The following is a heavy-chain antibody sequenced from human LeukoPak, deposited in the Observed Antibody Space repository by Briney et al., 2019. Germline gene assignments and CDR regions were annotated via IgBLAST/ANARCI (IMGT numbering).Heavy chain of an antibody. CDR1: GYVFTSYG. J-gene: IGHJ5*02. CDR3: ARAPSSLDCYVDCYFAP. CDR2: IIPFNDRT. D-gene: IGHD2-21*02. V-gene: IGHV1-18*01. Sequence: ASVKVSCKASGYVFTSYGLAWLRQAPAPGLEWLGTIIPFNDRTKFAQKFQGRVTMNTASSTTTAYLQLTNLRLDDTAVYYCARAPSSLDCYVDCYFAPWGQGTLVTVSS.